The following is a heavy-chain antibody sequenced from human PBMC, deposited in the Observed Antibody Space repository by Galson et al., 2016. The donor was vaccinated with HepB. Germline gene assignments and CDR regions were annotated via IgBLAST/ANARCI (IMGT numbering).Heavy chain of an antibody. CDR2: ISGSGPTT. CDR3: AKDHPGSSWEDYYSYGMDV. D-gene: IGHD6-13*01. Sequence: SLRLSCAASGFTFSNYAMSWVRQAPGKGLEWVPTISGSGPTTYYEDSVKGRLTISRDNSKNTLYLQMNSLRPEDTAVYYCAKDHPGSSWEDYYSYGMDVWGQGTTVTVSS. V-gene: IGHV3-23*01. J-gene: IGHJ6*02. CDR1: GFTFSNYA.